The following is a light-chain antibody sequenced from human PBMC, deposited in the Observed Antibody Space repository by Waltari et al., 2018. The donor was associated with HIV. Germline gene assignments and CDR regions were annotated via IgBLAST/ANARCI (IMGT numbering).Light chain of an antibody. V-gene: IGLV2-14*01. Sequence: QSALTQPASVSGSPGQSLTISCTGTSSDVGGYNYVSWYQQHPGKAPKLMIYEVSYRPSGVSNRFSGSKAGNTASLTISGLQAEDEADYYCSSYTSTSTVFGGGTKLTVL. J-gene: IGLJ3*02. CDR1: SSDVGGYNY. CDR3: SSYTSTSTV. CDR2: EVS.